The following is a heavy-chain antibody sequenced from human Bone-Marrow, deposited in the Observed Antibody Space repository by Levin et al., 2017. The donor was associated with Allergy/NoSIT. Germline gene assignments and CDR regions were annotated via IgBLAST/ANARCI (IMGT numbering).Heavy chain of an antibody. CDR1: GGTFSSYA. D-gene: IGHD5-18*01. CDR2: IIPILGIA. CDR3: ASGGRGVQLGLMVDP. V-gene: IGHV1-69*04. J-gene: IGHJ5*02. Sequence: ASVKVSCKASGGTFSSYAISWVRQAPGQGLEWMGRIIPILGIANYAQKFQGRVTITADKSTSTAYMELSSLRSEDTAVYYCASGGRGVQLGLMVDPWGQGTLVTVSS.